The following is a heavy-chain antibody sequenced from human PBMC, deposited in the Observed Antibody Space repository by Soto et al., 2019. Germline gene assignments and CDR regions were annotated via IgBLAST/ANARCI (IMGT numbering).Heavy chain of an antibody. CDR3: AKDPHPIVVVRFDY. V-gene: IGHV3-23*01. D-gene: IGHD3-22*01. CDR1: GFTFSSYA. Sequence: GGSLRLSCAASGFTFSSYAMSWVRQAPGKGLEWVSAISGSGGSTYYADSVKGRSTISRDNSKNTLYLQMNSLRAEDTAVYYCAKDPHPIVVVRFDYWGQGTLVTVSS. CDR2: ISGSGGST. J-gene: IGHJ4*02.